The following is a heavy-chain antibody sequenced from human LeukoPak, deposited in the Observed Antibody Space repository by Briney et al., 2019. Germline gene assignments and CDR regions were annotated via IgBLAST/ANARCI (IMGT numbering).Heavy chain of an antibody. V-gene: IGHV3-23*01. CDR2: ISGSGGIT. Sequence: PGGSLRLSCAASGFTFSSYAMSWVRQAPGKGLEWVSAISGSGGITSYADSVKGRFTISRDNSKNTLYLQMNSLRAEDTAVYYCAKVRQQLGDYWGQGTLVTVSS. CDR1: GFTFSSYA. D-gene: IGHD6-13*01. J-gene: IGHJ4*02. CDR3: AKVRQQLGDY.